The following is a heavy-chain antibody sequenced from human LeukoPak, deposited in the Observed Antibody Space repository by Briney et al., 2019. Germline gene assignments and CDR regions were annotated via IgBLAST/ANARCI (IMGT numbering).Heavy chain of an antibody. CDR1: GFTFDDYA. CDR3: AKDTGDY. CDR2: ISWNSGSI. D-gene: IGHD3-10*01. V-gene: IGHV3-9*01. J-gene: IGHJ4*02. Sequence: GGSLRLSCAASGFTFDDYAMHWVRQAPGKGLEWVSGISWNSGSIGYADSVKGRFTISRDNAKNSLYLQMNSLRAEDTALYYCAKDTGDYWGQGTLVTVSS.